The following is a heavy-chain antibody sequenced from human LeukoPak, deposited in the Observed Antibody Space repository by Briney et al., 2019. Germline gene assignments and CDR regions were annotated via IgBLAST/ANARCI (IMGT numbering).Heavy chain of an antibody. V-gene: IGHV4-34*01. Sequence: SETLTLTCAVYGGSFSGDYWSWIRQPPGKGLEWIGDINRSGRAVYNTSLKSRVIISVDTSKNQFSLKVNSVTAADTAVYYCAKHKIVITMLGVHRWFDPWGQGTLVAVSS. J-gene: IGHJ5*02. CDR3: AKHKIVITMLGVHRWFDP. CDR2: INRSGRA. CDR1: GGSFSGDY. D-gene: IGHD3-3*01.